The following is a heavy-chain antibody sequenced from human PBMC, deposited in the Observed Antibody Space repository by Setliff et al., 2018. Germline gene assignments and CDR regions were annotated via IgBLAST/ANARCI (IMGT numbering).Heavy chain of an antibody. D-gene: IGHD5-18*01. Sequence: VKVSCKASGGTFSSYGVTWVRQAPGQGLEWMGGTIPIFGSTNYAQQFQGRVTIITDESTSTAYMELTSLRTEDTAVYYCVREGVDTRSSTDYRYYMDVWGKGTTVTVSS. CDR3: VREGVDTRSSTDYRYYMDV. CDR2: TIPIFGST. V-gene: IGHV1-69*05. CDR1: GGTFSSYG. J-gene: IGHJ6*03.